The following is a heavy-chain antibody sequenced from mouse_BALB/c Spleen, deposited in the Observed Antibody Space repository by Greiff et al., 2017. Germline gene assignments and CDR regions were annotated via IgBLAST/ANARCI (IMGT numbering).Heavy chain of an antibody. CDR1: GYTFTSYW. J-gene: IGHJ2*01. V-gene: IGHV1-7*01. Sequence: QVQLHQSGAELANPGASVKMSCKPSGYTFTSYWLHWVKQRPGQGLEWIGYINPSTGYTEYNQKFKDKATLTADKSSSTAYMQLSSLTSEDSAVYYCARITTVDYFDYWGQGTTLTVSS. CDR3: ARITTVDYFDY. CDR2: INPSTGYT. D-gene: IGHD1-1*01.